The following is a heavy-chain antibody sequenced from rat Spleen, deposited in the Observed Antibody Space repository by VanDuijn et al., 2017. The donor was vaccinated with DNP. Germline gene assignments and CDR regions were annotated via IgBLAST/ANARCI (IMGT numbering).Heavy chain of an antibody. D-gene: IGHD1-1*01. Sequence: EVQLVESGGGLVQPGRSLKLSCAASGFTFSGYWMYWVRQAPGKGLEWIASINTDGDTTSYPDSVKGRFTISRDNAKSTLYLQVDSLRSEDTATYYCTTYYRDSYAHGGYWGQGVMVTVSS. CDR3: TTYYRDSYAHGGY. CDR1: GFTFSGYW. CDR2: INTDGDTT. V-gene: IGHV5-27*01. J-gene: IGHJ2*01.